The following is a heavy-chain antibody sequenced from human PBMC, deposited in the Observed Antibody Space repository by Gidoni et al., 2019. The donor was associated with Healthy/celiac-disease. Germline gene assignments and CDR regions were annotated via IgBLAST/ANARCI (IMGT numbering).Heavy chain of an antibody. CDR2: IWYDGSNK. Sequence: QVQLVESGGGVVQPGRSLRLSCAASGFTFSSYGMHWVRQDPGRGLEWVAVIWYDGSNKYYADSVKGRFTISRDNSKNTLYLQMNSLRAEDTAVYYCAREGSRYCSGGSCEGLPFWWGQGTLVTVSS. CDR1: GFTFSSYG. J-gene: IGHJ4*02. D-gene: IGHD2-15*01. CDR3: AREGSRYCSGGSCEGLPFW. V-gene: IGHV3-33*01.